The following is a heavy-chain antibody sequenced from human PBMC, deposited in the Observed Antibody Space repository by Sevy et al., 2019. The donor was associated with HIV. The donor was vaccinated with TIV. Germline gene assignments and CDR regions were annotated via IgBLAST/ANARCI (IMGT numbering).Heavy chain of an antibody. CDR2: IKSKTDGGTI. CDR3: TTDPFILLLVTDGMDV. J-gene: IGHJ6*02. V-gene: IGHV3-15*01. Sequence: GGSLRLSCAASGFTFTYAWMNWVRQAPGKGLEWVGRIKSKTDGGTIDYAAPVRGRITISRDDSKNTLYLQMNRLKTEDTAVYYCTTDPFILLLVTDGMDVWGQGTTVTVSS. D-gene: IGHD2-8*02. CDR1: GFTFTYAW.